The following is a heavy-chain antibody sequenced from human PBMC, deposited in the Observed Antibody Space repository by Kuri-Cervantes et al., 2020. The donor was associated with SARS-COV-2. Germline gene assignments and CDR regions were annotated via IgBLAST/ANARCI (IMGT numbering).Heavy chain of an antibody. J-gene: IGHJ3*02. V-gene: IGHV1-69*05. D-gene: IGHD7-27*01. CDR3: ASLMLPGEGTNDAFDI. CDR1: GYTFTSYD. Sequence: SVKVSCKASGYTFTSYDINWVRQAPGQGLEWMGGIIPIFGTANYAQKFQGRVTITTDESTSTAYMELSSLRSEDTAVYYCASLMLPGEGTNDAFDIWGQGTMVTVSS. CDR2: IIPIFGTA.